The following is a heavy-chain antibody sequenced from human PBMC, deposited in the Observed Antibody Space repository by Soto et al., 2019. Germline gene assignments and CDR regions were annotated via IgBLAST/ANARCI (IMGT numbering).Heavy chain of an antibody. CDR2: ISGSGGST. V-gene: IGHV3-23*01. Sequence: GGSLRLSCAASGFTFSSYAMSWVRQAPGKGLEWVSAISGSGGSTYYADSVKGRFTISRDNSKNTLYLQMNSLRAEDTAVYYCAKDGYCGSTSCYGRYDYWGQGTLVTVSS. J-gene: IGHJ4*02. CDR1: GFTFSSYA. CDR3: AKDGYCGSTSCYGRYDY. D-gene: IGHD2-2*03.